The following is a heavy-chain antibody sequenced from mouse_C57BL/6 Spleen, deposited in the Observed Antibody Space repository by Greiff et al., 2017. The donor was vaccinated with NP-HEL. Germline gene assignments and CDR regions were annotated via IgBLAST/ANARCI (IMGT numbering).Heavy chain of an antibody. Sequence: VQLQQSGAELVKPGASVKISCKASGYAFSSYWMNWVKQRPGKGLEWIGQIYPGDGDTNYNGKFKGKATLTADKPSSTAYMQLSSLTSEDSAVYFCARSYDGAWFAYWGQGTLVTVSA. CDR2: IYPGDGDT. CDR1: GYAFSSYW. D-gene: IGHD2-12*01. V-gene: IGHV1-80*01. J-gene: IGHJ3*01. CDR3: ARSYDGAWFAY.